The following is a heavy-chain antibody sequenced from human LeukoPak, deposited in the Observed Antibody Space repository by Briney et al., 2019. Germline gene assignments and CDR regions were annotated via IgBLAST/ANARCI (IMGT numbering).Heavy chain of an antibody. Sequence: QPGGSLRLSCAASGFTVSSNYMSWVRQAPGKGLEWVSVIYSGGSTYYADSVKGRFTISRDNSRNTLYLQMNSLRAEDTAVYYCAREAVTRNYFDYWGQGTLVTVSS. CDR3: AREAVTRNYFDY. CDR2: IYSGGST. J-gene: IGHJ4*02. CDR1: GFTVSSNY. V-gene: IGHV3-53*01. D-gene: IGHD4-17*01.